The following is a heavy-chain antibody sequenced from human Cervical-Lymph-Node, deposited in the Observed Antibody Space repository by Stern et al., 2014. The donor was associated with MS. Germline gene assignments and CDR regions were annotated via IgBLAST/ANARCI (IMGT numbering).Heavy chain of an antibody. D-gene: IGHD4-11*01. CDR2: INIYSSTT. Sequence: VQLVESGVEVKQPGASLKLSCTTSGYTFINYAIVWVRQAPGQGLEWMGHINIYSSTTDYAHYFQDRFTITTDTSTNTAYMELRSLRSDDTAVYYCARDMTAVFLYYFDYWGQGTLVTVSS. CDR1: GYTFINYA. J-gene: IGHJ4*02. V-gene: IGHV1-18*01. CDR3: ARDMTAVFLYYFDY.